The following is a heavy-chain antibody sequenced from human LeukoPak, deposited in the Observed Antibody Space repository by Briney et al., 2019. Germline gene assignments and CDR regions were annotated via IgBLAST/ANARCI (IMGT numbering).Heavy chain of an antibody. CDR3: ARAAELYDFWGGNGPFDL. V-gene: IGHV4-4*07. J-gene: IGHJ3*01. Sequence: KPSETLSLTCTVSGGSIRHYYWTWIRQFAGKRLEWIGRIHISGTTNYNPSLKSRVTMSVDTSKNNFFLNLTSVTPADTAVYYCARAAELYDFWGGNGPFDLWGQGKMVTVSS. CDR1: GGSIRHYY. CDR2: IHISGTT. D-gene: IGHD3-3*01.